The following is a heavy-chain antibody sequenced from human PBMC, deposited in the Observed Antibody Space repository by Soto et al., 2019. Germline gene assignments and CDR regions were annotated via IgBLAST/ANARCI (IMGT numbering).Heavy chain of an antibody. V-gene: IGHV2-5*02. CDR1: GFSLSTSGVG. CDR2: IYWDDDK. D-gene: IGHD6-19*01. Sequence: QITLKESGPTLVKHTPTLTLTCTFYGFSLSTSGVGVGLIRQPPEKALEWLALIYWDDDKRYSPSLKSRLTITKDTSKNQVVLTMTNMDPVDTATYYCAHSGYNSCWYWGDDAFDIWGQGTMVTVSS. CDR3: AHSGYNSCWYWGDDAFDI. J-gene: IGHJ3*02.